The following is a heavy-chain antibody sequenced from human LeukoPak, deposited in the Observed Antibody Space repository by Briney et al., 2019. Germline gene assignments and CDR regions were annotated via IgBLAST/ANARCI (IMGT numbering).Heavy chain of an antibody. D-gene: IGHD3-22*01. V-gene: IGHV4-59*01. J-gene: IGHJ3*02. CDR2: IYYSGST. CDR3: ARVGDSSGYFAFDI. CDR1: GGSISSYY. Sequence: PSETLSLTCTVSGGSISSYYWSWIRQPPGKGLEWIGYIYYSGSTNYNPSLKSRVTISVDTSKNQFSLKLSSVTAADTAVYYCARVGDSSGYFAFDIWGQGTMVTVSS.